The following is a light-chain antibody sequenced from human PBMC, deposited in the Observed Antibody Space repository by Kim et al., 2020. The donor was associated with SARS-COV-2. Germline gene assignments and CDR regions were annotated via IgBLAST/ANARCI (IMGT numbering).Light chain of an antibody. CDR2: DVS. CDR1: SSDVGGFNY. Sequence: QSALTQPASVSGSPGQSIAISFTGTSSDVGGFNYVYWYQQHAGEAPKLMIYDVSNRPSGVSDRFSGSKSGNTASLTISGLRGEDEADYYCSSYSISTTRVFGTGTKVTVL. J-gene: IGLJ1*01. V-gene: IGLV2-14*03. CDR3: SSYSISTTRV.